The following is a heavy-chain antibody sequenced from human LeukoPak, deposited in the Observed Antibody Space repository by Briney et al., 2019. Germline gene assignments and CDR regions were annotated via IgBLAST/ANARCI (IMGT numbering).Heavy chain of an antibody. D-gene: IGHD3-10*01. CDR1: GGSISSSSYY. J-gene: IGHJ4*02. V-gene: IGHV4-39*01. CDR3: ARHGRRIAMVRGVPQSYYFDY. Sequence: SETLSLTCTVSGGSISSSSYYWGWIRQSPGKGLEWIGTSYYTGSTYYNPSLKSRVTISVDTSKNQFSLKLSSVTGADTAVYYCARHGRRIAMVRGVPQSYYFDYWGQGTLVTVSS. CDR2: SYYTGST.